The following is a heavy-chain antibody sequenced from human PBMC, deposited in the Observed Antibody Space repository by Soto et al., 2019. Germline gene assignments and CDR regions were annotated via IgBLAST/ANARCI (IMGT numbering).Heavy chain of an antibody. CDR1: GGTFNSFS. Sequence: QGQLVQSGAEVKTPGSSVRVSCKASGGTFNSFSIDWVRQAPGQGFEWMGGIIPMSGRPNYAQRVQGRVTFSADKSTNTVYMEVNSLTYEDTAVYYCTRRGHQSANWFDPWGQGTLVTVSS. CDR3: TRRGHQSANWFDP. V-gene: IGHV1-69*06. J-gene: IGHJ5*02. CDR2: IIPMSGRP.